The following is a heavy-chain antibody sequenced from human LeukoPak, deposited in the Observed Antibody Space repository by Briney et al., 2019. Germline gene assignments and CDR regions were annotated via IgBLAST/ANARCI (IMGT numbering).Heavy chain of an antibody. CDR3: ARGRPLLYSSGWSSDY. Sequence: GGSLRLSCAASGFTFSSHSTTWVRQAPGKGLEWVSSIKGRFTISRDNAKNSLYLQANSLRAEDTAVYYCARGRPLLYSSGWSSDYWGQGALVTVSS. CDR1: GFTFSSHS. D-gene: IGHD6-19*01. CDR2: I. J-gene: IGHJ4*02. V-gene: IGHV3-21*01.